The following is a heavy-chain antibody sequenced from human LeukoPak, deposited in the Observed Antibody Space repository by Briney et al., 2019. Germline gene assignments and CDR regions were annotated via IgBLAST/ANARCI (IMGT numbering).Heavy chain of an antibody. J-gene: IGHJ5*02. CDR2: IYTSGST. D-gene: IGHD3-3*01. V-gene: IGHV4-4*07. CDR3: ARSDYYDFWSGYYKGMNWFDP. Sequence: PSETLSLTCTVSGGSISSYYLSWIRQPAGKGLEWIGRIYTSGSTNYNPSPKSRVTMSVDTSKNQFSLKLSSVTAADTAVYYCARSDYYDFWSGYYKGMNWFDPWGQGTLVTVSS. CDR1: GGSISSYY.